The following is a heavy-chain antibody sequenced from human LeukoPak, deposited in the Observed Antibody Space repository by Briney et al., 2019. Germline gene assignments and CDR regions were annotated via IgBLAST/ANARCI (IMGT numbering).Heavy chain of an antibody. J-gene: IGHJ5*02. V-gene: IGHV3-7*04. CDR1: GYMFSSFW. CDR2: IKEDGSMV. CDR3: ARVVTWFDP. Sequence: PGGSLRVSCAASGYMFSSFWMSCVRQAPGKGLEWVAHIKEDGSMVSYVDSVKGRFTISRDNAKNSVYLQMNRLRGEDTAVYFCARVVTWFDPWGQGSLVTVSS.